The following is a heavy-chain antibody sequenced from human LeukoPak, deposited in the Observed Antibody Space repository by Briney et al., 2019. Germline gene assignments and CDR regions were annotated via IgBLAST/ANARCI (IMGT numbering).Heavy chain of an antibody. CDR1: GGSISSYY. CDR3: ARGRGYSYGYPTDY. V-gene: IGHV4-59*08. J-gene: IGHJ4*02. Sequence: SETLCLTCTVSGGSISSYYWGWIRQPPGKGLEWIGYIYCSGSTNYNPSLESRGTISLDTSKNQFSLKLSSVDAADTAVYYCARGRGYSYGYPTDYWGQGTLVTVSS. CDR2: IYCSGST. D-gene: IGHD5-18*01.